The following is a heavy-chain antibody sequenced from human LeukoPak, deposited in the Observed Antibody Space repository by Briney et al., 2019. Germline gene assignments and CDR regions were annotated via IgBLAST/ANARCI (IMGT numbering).Heavy chain of an antibody. J-gene: IGHJ3*02. CDR3: AKDPGYFDWSGAFDI. D-gene: IGHD3-9*01. CDR1: GFTFSSYG. V-gene: IGHV3-30*18. Sequence: GRSLRLSCAASGFTFSSYGMHWVRQAPGKGLGWVAVISYDGSNKYYADSVKGRFTISRDNSKNTLYLQMNSLRAEDTAVYYCAKDPGYFDWSGAFDIWGQGTMVTVSS. CDR2: ISYDGSNK.